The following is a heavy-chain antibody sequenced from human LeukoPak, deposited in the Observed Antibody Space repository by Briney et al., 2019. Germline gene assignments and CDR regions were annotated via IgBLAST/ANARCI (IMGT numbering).Heavy chain of an antibody. V-gene: IGHV4-30-4*01. Sequence: SETLSLTGTVSGGSINDGDYYWSWIRQPPGKGLEWIGYIYYSGSTYYNPSLQSRVIISVDTSKNQFSLKLTSLTAADTAVYYCARALYSMTTVTPEYWFDYWGQGTLVTVSS. CDR1: GGSINDGDYY. CDR3: ARALYSMTTVTPEYWFDY. CDR2: IYYSGST. J-gene: IGHJ4*02. D-gene: IGHD4-17*01.